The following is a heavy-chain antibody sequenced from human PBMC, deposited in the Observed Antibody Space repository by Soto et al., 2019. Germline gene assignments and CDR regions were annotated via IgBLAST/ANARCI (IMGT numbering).Heavy chain of an antibody. V-gene: IGHV3-48*02. CDR3: VRDRGYTGYELQH. J-gene: IGHJ1*01. CDR2: INSGSSTI. CDR1: GFPFSSYA. Sequence: EVQLVESGGGLVQPGGSLRLSCAASGFPFSSYAMNWVRQAPGKGLEWVSYINSGSSTIYYADSAKGRFTISRDNAKNSLYLQMTTLRDEDTAVYFCVRDRGYTGYELQHWSQGALVAVSS. D-gene: IGHD5-12*01.